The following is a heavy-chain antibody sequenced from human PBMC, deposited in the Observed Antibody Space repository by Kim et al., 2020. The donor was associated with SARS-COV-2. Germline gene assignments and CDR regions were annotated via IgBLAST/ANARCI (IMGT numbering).Heavy chain of an antibody. D-gene: IGHD6-6*01. CDR2: ISYDGSNK. CDR3: AKDLLQLAPLRYYYYGMDV. CDR1: GFTFSSYG. J-gene: IGHJ6*02. V-gene: IGHV3-30*18. Sequence: GGSLRLSCAASGFTFSSYGMHLVRQAPGKGLEWVAVISYDGSNKYYADSVKGRFTISRDNSKNTLYLQMNSLRAEDTAVYYCAKDLLQLAPLRYYYYGMDVWGQGTTVTVSS.